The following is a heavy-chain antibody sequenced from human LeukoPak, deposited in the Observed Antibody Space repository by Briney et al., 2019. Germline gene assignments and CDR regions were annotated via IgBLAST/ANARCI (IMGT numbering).Heavy chain of an antibody. J-gene: IGHJ5*02. V-gene: IGHV3-64*01. D-gene: IGHD3/OR15-3a*01. Sequence: QPGGSLRLSCAASGFTFSGCVMLWVRQAPGMGLEYVSSIDPNGEASYYANSVKGRFSISRDNSNNMLYLQMGSLTSADMGVYYCAAQGGRTGAYDPWGQGTLVTVAS. CDR2: IDPNGEAS. CDR3: AAQGGRTGAYDP. CDR1: GFTFSGCV.